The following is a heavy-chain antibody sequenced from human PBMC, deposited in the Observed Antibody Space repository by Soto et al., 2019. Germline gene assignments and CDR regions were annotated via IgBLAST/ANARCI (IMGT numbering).Heavy chain of an antibody. V-gene: IGHV4-30-4*01. J-gene: IGHJ5*02. CDR3: ARGLDP. CDR2: IYYGGNT. Sequence: PSETLSLTCTVSGDSISIGYYFWSWIRQPPGKGLEWIGYIYYGGNTDYNPSLKSRITISVDTSKNQFSLKLTSVTAADTAVYYCARGLDPWGQGTLVTVSS. CDR1: GDSISIGYYF.